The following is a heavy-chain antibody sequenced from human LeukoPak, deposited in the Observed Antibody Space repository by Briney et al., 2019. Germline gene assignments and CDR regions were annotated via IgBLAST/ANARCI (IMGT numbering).Heavy chain of an antibody. CDR3: ARHGSYGSGNYYNAPIDY. Sequence: SQTLSLTCTVSGGSISSGSYYWSWIRQPAGKGLEWIGRIYTSGSTNYNPSLKSRVTISVDTSKNQFSLKLSSVTAADTAVYYCARHGSYGSGNYYNAPIDYWGQGTLVTVSS. CDR1: GGSISSGSYY. D-gene: IGHD3-10*01. V-gene: IGHV4-61*02. J-gene: IGHJ4*02. CDR2: IYTSGST.